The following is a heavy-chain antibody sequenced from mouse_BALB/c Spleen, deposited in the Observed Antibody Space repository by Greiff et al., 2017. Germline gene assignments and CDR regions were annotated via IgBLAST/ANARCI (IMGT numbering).Heavy chain of an antibody. Sequence: VQLQQSGPELVKPGATVKISCKASGYAFSSSWMNWVKQRPGQGLEWIGRIYPGDGDTNYNGKFKGKATLTADKSSSTAYMQLSSLTSVDSAVYFCARKVDGNYYFDYWGQGTTLTVSS. CDR1: GYAFSSSW. D-gene: IGHD2-1*01. J-gene: IGHJ2*01. CDR3: ARKVDGNYYFDY. CDR2: IYPGDGDT. V-gene: IGHV1-82*01.